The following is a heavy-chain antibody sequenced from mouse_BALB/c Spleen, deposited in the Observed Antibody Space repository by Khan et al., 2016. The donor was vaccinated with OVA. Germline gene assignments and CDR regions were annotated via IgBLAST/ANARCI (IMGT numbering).Heavy chain of an antibody. D-gene: IGHD1-1*01. CDR2: ISSGGSYT. CDR3: ARQGVYYGISYYFDY. Sequence: EVELVESGGDLVKPGGSLKLPCAASGFTFSSYGMSWVRQTPDKRLEWVATISSGGSYTYYPDSVKGRFTISRDNAKNTLYLQMSSLKSEDTAMYYCARQGVYYGISYYFDYWGQGTTLTVSS. J-gene: IGHJ2*01. CDR1: GFTFSSYG. V-gene: IGHV5-6*01.